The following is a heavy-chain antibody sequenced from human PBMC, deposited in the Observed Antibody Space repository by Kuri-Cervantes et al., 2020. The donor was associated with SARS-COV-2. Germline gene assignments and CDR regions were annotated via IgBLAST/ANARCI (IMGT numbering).Heavy chain of an antibody. CDR3: ARVCGGDCADNYYYYYGMDV. J-gene: IGHJ6*02. Sequence: ASVKVSCKASGYTFPNYGISWVRQAPGQGLQWMGWISAYNGLTDYAQKLQGRVTMTTDTSTSTAYMELRSLRSDDTAVYYCARVCGGDCADNYYYYYGMDVWGQGTTVTVSS. D-gene: IGHD2-21*02. V-gene: IGHV1-18*01. CDR2: ISAYNGLT. CDR1: GYTFPNYG.